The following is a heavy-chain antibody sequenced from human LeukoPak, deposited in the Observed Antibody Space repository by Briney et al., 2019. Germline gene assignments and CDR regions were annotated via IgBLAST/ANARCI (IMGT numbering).Heavy chain of an antibody. CDR1: GFTVSSNY. CDR2: IYSGGST. D-gene: IGHD2-2*01. J-gene: IGHJ6*02. Sequence: GGSLRLSCAASGFTVSSNYMSWVRQAPGKGLEWVSVIYSGGSTYYADSVKGRFTISRDNSKNTLYLQMNSLRAEDTAVYYCARPSVPAAQSRAYYYYYGMDVWGQGTTVTVSS. CDR3: ARPSVPAAQSRAYYYYYGMDV. V-gene: IGHV3-66*04.